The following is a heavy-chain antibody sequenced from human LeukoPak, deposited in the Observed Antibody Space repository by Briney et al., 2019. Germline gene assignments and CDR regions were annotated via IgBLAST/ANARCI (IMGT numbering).Heavy chain of an antibody. V-gene: IGHV6-1*01. Sequence: SQTLSLTCALSGDIFSSNSAAWNWIRQSPSRGLEWLERTYYRSNLYNDYAVSVKSRITINPDTSKNQFSLQLNSVTPEDTAVYYCARDLMGPVISGFDYWGQGTLVTVSS. CDR1: GDIFSSNSAA. CDR3: ARDLMGPVISGFDY. J-gene: IGHJ4*02. CDR2: TYYRSNLYN. D-gene: IGHD2-8*01.